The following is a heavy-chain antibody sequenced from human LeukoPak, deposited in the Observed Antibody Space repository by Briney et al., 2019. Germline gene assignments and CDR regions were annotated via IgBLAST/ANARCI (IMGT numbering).Heavy chain of an antibody. CDR1: GFTFSSYE. D-gene: IGHD5-18*01. CDR2: ISSSGSTI. CDR3: ARDGGYSYGYFPDAFDI. V-gene: IGHV3-48*03. J-gene: IGHJ3*02. Sequence: GESLRLSCAASGFTFSSYEMNWVRQAPGKGLEWVSYISSSGSTIYYADSVKGRFTISRDNAKNSLYLQMNSLRAEDTAVYYYARDGGYSYGYFPDAFDIWGQGTMVTVSS.